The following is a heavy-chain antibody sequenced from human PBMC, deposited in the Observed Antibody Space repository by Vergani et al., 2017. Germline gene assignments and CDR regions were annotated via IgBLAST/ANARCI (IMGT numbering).Heavy chain of an antibody. CDR2: IYHSGST. D-gene: IGHD6-13*01. V-gene: IGHV4-38-2*01. CDR1: GYSISSGYY. Sequence: QVQLQESGPGLVKPSETLSLTCAVSGYSISSGYYWGWIRQPPGKGLEWIGSIYHSGSTYYNPSLKSRVTISVDTSKNQFSLKLSSVTAADTAVYYCARGTGYRSNGYPFGYLGQGNLVNVS. J-gene: IGHJ4*02. CDR3: ARGTGYRSNGYPFGY.